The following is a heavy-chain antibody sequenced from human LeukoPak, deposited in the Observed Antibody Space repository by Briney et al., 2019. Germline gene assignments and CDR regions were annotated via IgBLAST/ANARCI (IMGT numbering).Heavy chain of an antibody. J-gene: IGHJ4*02. V-gene: IGHV3-23*01. CDR2: ISDSGDGT. Sequence: GGSLRPSCAASGFTFRTYAMSWVRQAPGKGLEWVSGISDSGDGTYYAESVKGRFTISRDNSKNTVFLQMNSLRADDTAKYYCAKDKAPGRWHTASDFWGQGTLVTVSS. CDR3: AKDKAPGRWHTASDF. CDR1: GFTFRTYA. D-gene: IGHD2-15*01.